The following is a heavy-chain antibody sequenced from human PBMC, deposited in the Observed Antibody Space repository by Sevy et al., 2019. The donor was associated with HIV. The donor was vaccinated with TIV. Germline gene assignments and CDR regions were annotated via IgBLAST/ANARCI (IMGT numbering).Heavy chain of an antibody. V-gene: IGHV3-30-3*01. CDR1: GFTFGSYT. Sequence: GGSLRLSCAASGFTFGSYTLHWVRQAPGKGLEWVALISQTYDGSKKYYIDSVQGRFTISRDNSKNTLYLQTDSLRPEDTAVYYCARDISGYFFFDYWGQGTLVTVSS. CDR3: ARDISGYFFFDY. CDR2: ISQTYDGSKK. D-gene: IGHD3-22*01. J-gene: IGHJ4*02.